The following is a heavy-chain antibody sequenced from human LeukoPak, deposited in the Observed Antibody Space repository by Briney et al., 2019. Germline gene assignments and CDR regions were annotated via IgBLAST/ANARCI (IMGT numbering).Heavy chain of an antibody. CDR1: GGSFSGYY. CDR2: INHSGST. J-gene: IGHJ4*02. D-gene: IGHD6-13*01. Sequence: PSKTLSLTCAVYGGSFSGYYWSWIRQPPGKGLEWIGEINHSGSTNYNPSLKSRVTISVDTSKNQFSLKLSSVTAADTAVYYCVRTGSTYGSGWYADWGQGTLVTVSS. CDR3: VRTGSTYGSGWYAD. V-gene: IGHV4-34*01.